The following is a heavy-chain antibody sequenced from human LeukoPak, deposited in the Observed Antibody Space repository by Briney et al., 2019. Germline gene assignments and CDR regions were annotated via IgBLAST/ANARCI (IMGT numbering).Heavy chain of an antibody. CDR2: ISGYNGNT. CDR1: GYTFTSYG. V-gene: IGHV1-18*01. Sequence: ASVKVSCKASGYTFTSYGISWVRQAPGQGLEWMGWISGYNGNTKYSQNFQGRVTFISNTSATTAFMELSSLRSEDAAVYYCARDSGSGNNDYWGQGTLVTVSS. CDR3: ARDSGSGNNDY. D-gene: IGHD1-26*01. J-gene: IGHJ4*02.